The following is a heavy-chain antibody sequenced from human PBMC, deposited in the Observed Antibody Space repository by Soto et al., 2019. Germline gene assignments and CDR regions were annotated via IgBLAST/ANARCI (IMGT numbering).Heavy chain of an antibody. V-gene: IGHV1-18*01. CDR2: ISAYNGNT. CDR3: ARGVASTAAGKFDY. D-gene: IGHD6-13*01. Sequence: ASVKVSCKASGYTLTSYGISCGRQTPGQGLEWMGWISAYNGNTNYAQKLQGRVTMTTDTSTSTAYMELRSLRSDDTAVYYCARGVASTAAGKFDYWGQGTLVTVSS. J-gene: IGHJ4*02. CDR1: GYTLTSYG.